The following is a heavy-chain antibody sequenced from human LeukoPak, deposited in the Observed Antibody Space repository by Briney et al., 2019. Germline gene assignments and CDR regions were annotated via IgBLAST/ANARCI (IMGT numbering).Heavy chain of an antibody. J-gene: IGHJ3*02. CDR3: ARAEGLTYAFDI. D-gene: IGHD3-3*01. CDR1: GGSISSGDYY. V-gene: IGHV4-30-4*01. Sequence: SETLSLTCTVSGGSISSGDYYWSWIRQPPGKGLEWIGYIYYSGSTYYNSSLKSRVTISVDTSKNQFSLKLSSVTAADTAVYYCARAEGLTYAFDIWGQGTMVTVSS. CDR2: IYYSGST.